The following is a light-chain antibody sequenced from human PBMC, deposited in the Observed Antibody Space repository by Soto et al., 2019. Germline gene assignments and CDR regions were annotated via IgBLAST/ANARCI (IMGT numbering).Light chain of an antibody. CDR2: GAS. Sequence: EIVLTQSPGTLSLSPGERATLSCRASQSVSSSYLAWYQQKPGQAPSLLIYGASSRATGIPDRFSGSGSGTDFTLTISRLEPDDFAVYYWQQYGSSPLITFGQGTRLEI. J-gene: IGKJ5*01. CDR1: QSVSSSY. V-gene: IGKV3-20*01. CDR3: QQYGSSPLIT.